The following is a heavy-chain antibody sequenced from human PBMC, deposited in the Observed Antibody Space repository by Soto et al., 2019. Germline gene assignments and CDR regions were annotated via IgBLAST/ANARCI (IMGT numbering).Heavy chain of an antibody. CDR2: ISAYNGNT. CDR3: ARGRAAAGAPESIPAFDI. J-gene: IGHJ3*02. V-gene: IGHV1-18*04. Sequence: QVQLVQSGAEVKKPGASVKVSCKASGYTFTSYGISWVRQAPGQGLEWMGWISAYNGNTNYAQKLQGRVTMTTDTSTSTAYMELRSLRCDDTAVYYCARGRAAAGAPESIPAFDIWGQGTMVTVSS. D-gene: IGHD6-13*01. CDR1: GYTFTSYG.